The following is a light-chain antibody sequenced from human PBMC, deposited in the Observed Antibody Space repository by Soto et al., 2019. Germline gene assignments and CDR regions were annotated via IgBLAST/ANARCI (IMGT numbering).Light chain of an antibody. J-gene: IGLJ2*01. CDR2: RNN. CDR3: AAWDDSLSGRGV. CDR1: SSNIGHNY. V-gene: IGLV1-47*01. Sequence: QSVLTQPPSASGTPGQRVTISCSGSSSNIGHNYVYWYQMVPGTAPKRLIYRNNQRPSGVPDRFSGSRSGTSASLAISGLRSEYEADYYCAAWDDSLSGRGVFGGGTKLTVL.